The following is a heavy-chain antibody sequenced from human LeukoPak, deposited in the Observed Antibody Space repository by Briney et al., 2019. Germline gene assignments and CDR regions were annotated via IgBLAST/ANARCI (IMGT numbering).Heavy chain of an antibody. J-gene: IGHJ4*02. CDR2: ISPDGRDK. CDR1: GFTFSSYG. D-gene: IGHD1-14*01. Sequence: GGSLRLSCAASGFTFSSYGMHWVRQAPGKGLEWVANISPDGRDKYYGESVKGRFTISRDNAKNSLYLQMNSLRADDTAVFYCAGAGYWGQGALVTVSS. CDR3: AGAGY. V-gene: IGHV3-7*01.